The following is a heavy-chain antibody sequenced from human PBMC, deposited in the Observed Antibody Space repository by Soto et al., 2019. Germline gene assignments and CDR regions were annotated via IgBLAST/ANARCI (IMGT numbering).Heavy chain of an antibody. Sequence: GGSLRLSCAASGFTFSGYSMRWVRQAPGKGLEWVSSIKQDGSDKYYGDSVKGRFTISRDNAKNSLYLQMDSLRAEDTAVYYWSRMADSSNCYDAFDIWGQGTMVTVSS. J-gene: IGHJ3*02. CDR2: IKQDGSDK. CDR1: GFTFSGYS. V-gene: IGHV3-7*01. D-gene: IGHD6-13*01. CDR3: SRMADSSNCYDAFDI.